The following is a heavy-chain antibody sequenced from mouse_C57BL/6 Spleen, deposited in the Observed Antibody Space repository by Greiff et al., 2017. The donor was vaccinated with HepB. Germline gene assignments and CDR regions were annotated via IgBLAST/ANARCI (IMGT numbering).Heavy chain of an antibody. V-gene: IGHV7-3*01. D-gene: IGHD2-4*01. CDR1: GFTFTDYY. CDR2: IRNKANGYTT. Sequence: EVKLVESGGGLVQPGGSLSLSCAASGFTFTDYYMSWVRQPPGKALEWLGFIRNKANGYTTEYSASVKGRFTISRDNSQSILYLHMNALRAEDSATYDYARGLYDYDEAPDAMDYWGQGTSVTVSS. J-gene: IGHJ4*01. CDR3: ARGLYDYDEAPDAMDY.